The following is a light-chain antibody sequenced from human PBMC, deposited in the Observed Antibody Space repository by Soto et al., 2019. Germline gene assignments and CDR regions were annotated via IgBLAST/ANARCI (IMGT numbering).Light chain of an antibody. V-gene: IGLV2-8*01. Sequence: QSALTQPPSASGSPGQSVTISCTGTSSDVGGYNYVSWYQQHPGNAPKLMIYEVSKRPSGVPDRFSGSKSGNTASLTVSGLHAEDEADYYCSSYAGSNNLIFGGGTKLPVL. CDR2: EVS. CDR3: SSYAGSNNLI. J-gene: IGLJ2*01. CDR1: SSDVGGYNY.